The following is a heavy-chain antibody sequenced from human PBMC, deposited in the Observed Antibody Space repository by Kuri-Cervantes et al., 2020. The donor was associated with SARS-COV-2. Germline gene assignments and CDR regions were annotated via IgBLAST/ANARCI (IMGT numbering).Heavy chain of an antibody. D-gene: IGHD1-26*01. J-gene: IGHJ3*02. V-gene: IGHV3-49*04. CDR3: ARVEVGAHVGAFDI. Sequence: SLKISCTASGFTFGDFALSWVRQAPGKGLEWVGFIRSKAYGETTDYAASVKGRFTISRDDSKNIAYLQMNSLRAEDTALYYCARVEVGAHVGAFDIWGQGTMVTVSS. CDR2: IRSKAYGETT. CDR1: GFTFGDFA.